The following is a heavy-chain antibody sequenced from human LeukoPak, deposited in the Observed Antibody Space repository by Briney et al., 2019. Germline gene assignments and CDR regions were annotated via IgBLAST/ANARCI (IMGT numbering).Heavy chain of an antibody. D-gene: IGHD6-19*01. V-gene: IGHV4-39*07. CDR2: IYYSGST. CDR3: ARHFIAVAGTFDY. CDR1: GGSISSSSYY. J-gene: IGHJ4*02. Sequence: SETLSLTCTVSGGSISSSSYYWGWIRQPPGRGLEWIGTIYYSGSTYYNPSLKSRVTISVDRSKNQFSLKLSSVTAADTAVYYCARHFIAVAGTFDYWGQGTLVTVSS.